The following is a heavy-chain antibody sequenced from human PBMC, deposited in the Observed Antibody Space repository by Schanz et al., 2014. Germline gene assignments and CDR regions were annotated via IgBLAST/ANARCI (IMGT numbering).Heavy chain of an antibody. CDR3: ARDGVDAAAGGNY. D-gene: IGHD6-13*01. J-gene: IGHJ4*02. CDR2: INPNSGGT. Sequence: QVQLVQSGAEVKKLGASVKVSCKASGYTFTDYYMHWVRQAPGQGLEWMGRINPNSGGTNYAQKFQGRVTMTRDTSISTAYMELSSLRSEDTAVYYCARDGVDAAAGGNYWGQGTLVNVSS. V-gene: IGHV1-2*06. CDR1: GYTFTDYY.